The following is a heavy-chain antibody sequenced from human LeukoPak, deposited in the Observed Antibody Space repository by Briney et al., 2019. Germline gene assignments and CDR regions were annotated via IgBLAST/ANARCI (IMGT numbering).Heavy chain of an antibody. J-gene: IGHJ5*02. CDR1: GFTFSSYW. D-gene: IGHD3-9*01. V-gene: IGHV3-7*01. CDR3: ARGGYYDILTGLNWFDP. CDR2: IKQDGSEK. Sequence: GGSLRLSCAASGFTFSSYWMSWVRQAPGKGLEWVANIKQDGSEKYYVDSVKGRFTISRDNAKNSLYLQMNSLRAEDTAVYYCARGGYYDILTGLNWFDPWGQGTLVTVSS.